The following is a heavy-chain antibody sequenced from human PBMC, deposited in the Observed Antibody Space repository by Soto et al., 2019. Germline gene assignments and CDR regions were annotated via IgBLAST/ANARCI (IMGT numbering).Heavy chain of an antibody. D-gene: IGHD2-15*01. CDR1: GDTVSSNSVA. Sequence: PSQTLSLTCVVSGDTVSSNSVAWNWVRQSPSRGLEWLGRTYYRARLYSDYAVSVRSRIDINADTSKNQVSLQLNSVTPEDTAVYYCARSEEDSDYYYYGMDVWGQGTTVTVSS. CDR2: TYYRARLYS. V-gene: IGHV6-1*01. CDR3: ARSEEDSDYYYYGMDV. J-gene: IGHJ6*02.